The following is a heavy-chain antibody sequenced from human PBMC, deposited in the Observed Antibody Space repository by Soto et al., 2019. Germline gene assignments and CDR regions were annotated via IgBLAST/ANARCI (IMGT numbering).Heavy chain of an antibody. D-gene: IGHD3-22*01. CDR2: IYYSGST. CDR3: ARGPAEGLYYDSTREITETAPYFDY. J-gene: IGHJ4*02. V-gene: IGHV4-31*03. Sequence: QVRLQESGRGLVKPSQTLSLTCTVSGGSISSGGYYWSWIRQHPGKGLEWIGYIYYSGSTYYNPSLKSRVTISVDTSKNQFSLKRSSVTAADTAVYYCARGPAEGLYYDSTREITETAPYFDYWRQGTLVTVSS. CDR1: GGSISSGGYY.